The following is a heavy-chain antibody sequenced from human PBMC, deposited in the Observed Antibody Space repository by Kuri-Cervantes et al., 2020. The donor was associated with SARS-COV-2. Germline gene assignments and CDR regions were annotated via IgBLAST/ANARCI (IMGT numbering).Heavy chain of an antibody. CDR1: GGSISSGNYY. Sequence: TLSLTCSVSGGSISSGNYYWSWIRQPAGKGLEWIGRLNNRGSTNYNPSLTSRVTMSVDTSKNQFSLNLSSVTAADTAVYYCARQSSTRRYYDFWTGDMDVWGKGTTVTVSS. CDR3: ARQSSTRRYYDFWTGDMDV. V-gene: IGHV4-61*02. CDR2: LNNRGST. J-gene: IGHJ6*03. D-gene: IGHD3-3*01.